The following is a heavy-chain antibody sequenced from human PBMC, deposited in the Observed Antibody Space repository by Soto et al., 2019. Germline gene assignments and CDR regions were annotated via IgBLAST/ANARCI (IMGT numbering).Heavy chain of an antibody. Sequence: PGGSLRLSCAASGFTFSSYAMSWVRQSPGKGLEWVSTFTGSGSSTFYADSVKGRFTISRDNSKSTLYLHVNSLRVDDTAVYYCAKMGGGNLSKLFHVWGHGTLVTVSS. D-gene: IGHD6-6*01. CDR3: AKMGGGNLSKLFHV. CDR1: GFTFSSYA. J-gene: IGHJ1*01. V-gene: IGHV3-23*01. CDR2: FTGSGSST.